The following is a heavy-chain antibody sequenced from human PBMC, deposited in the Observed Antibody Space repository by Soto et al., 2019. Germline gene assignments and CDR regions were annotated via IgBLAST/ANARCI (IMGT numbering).Heavy chain of an antibody. J-gene: IGHJ5*02. V-gene: IGHV4-30-2*01. D-gene: IGHD6-6*01. CDR1: GGSISSGGYS. Sequence: QLQLQESGSGLVRPSQTLSLTCAVSGGSISSGGYSWSWIRQPPGKGLEWIGYIYHSGSTYYTPSLKSRVTISADRSKTQFYLKLTSVTASDTAVYYCSRGYSSSSEPGFDPWGQGTLVTVSS. CDR2: IYHSGST. CDR3: SRGYSSSSEPGFDP.